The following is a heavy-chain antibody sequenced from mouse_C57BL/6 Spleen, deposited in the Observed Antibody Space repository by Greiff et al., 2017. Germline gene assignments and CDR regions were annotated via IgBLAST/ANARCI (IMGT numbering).Heavy chain of an antibody. J-gene: IGHJ2*01. CDR3: ARIDYYGSSPYYFDY. D-gene: IGHD1-1*01. Sequence: DVKLVESGPGLVKPSQSLSLTCSVTGYSITSGYYWNWIRQFPGNKLEWMGYISYDGSNNYNPSLKNRISITRDTSKNQFFLKLNSVTTEDTATYYCARIDYYGSSPYYFDYWGQGTTLTVSS. CDR2: ISYDGSN. V-gene: IGHV3-6*01. CDR1: GYSITSGYY.